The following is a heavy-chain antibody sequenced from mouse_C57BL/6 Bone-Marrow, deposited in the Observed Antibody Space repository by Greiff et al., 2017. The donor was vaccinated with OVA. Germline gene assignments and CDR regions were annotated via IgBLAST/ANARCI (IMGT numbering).Heavy chain of an antibody. D-gene: IGHD4-1*01. CDR2: IDPSDSYT. CDR1: GYTFTSYW. J-gene: IGHJ3*01. Sequence: QVHVKQPGAELVRPGTSVKLSCKASGYTFTSYWMHWVKQRPGQGLEWIGVIDPSDSYTNYNQKFKGKATLTVDTSSSTAYMQLSSLTSEDSAVYYCARSPNWDVPFAYWGQGTLVTGSA. V-gene: IGHV1-59*01. CDR3: ARSPNWDVPFAY.